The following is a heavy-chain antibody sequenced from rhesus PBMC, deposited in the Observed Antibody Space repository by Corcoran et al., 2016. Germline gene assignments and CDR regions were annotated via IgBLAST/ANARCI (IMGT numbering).Heavy chain of an antibody. J-gene: IGHJ4*01. CDR3: ARVPLLQYVDWLLSYFDY. V-gene: IGHV1S2*01. D-gene: IGHD3-3*01. CDR2: VHPYNVNT. Sequence: QVQLVQSGAEVKKPGSSVKVSCKASGYTFTAYYMHWLRQPPRQGLEWMGWVHPYNVNTKYAQKFQGRVTMTRDTSTSTAYMELGSLRSDDTAVYYCARVPLLQYVDWLLSYFDYWGQGVLVTVSA. CDR1: GYTFTAYY.